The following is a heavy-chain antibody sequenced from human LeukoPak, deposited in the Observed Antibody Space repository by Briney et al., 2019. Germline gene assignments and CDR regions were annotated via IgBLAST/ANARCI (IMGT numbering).Heavy chain of an antibody. Sequence: GGSLRLSCAASGFTFSSYSMNWVRQAPGKGLEWASSISSSSSYIYYADSVKGRFTISRDNAKNSLYLQMNSLRAEDTAVYYCARDGSGYSPYYFDYWGQGTLVTVSS. CDR1: GFTFSSYS. CDR2: ISSSSSYI. V-gene: IGHV3-21*01. D-gene: IGHD5-18*01. CDR3: ARDGSGYSPYYFDY. J-gene: IGHJ4*02.